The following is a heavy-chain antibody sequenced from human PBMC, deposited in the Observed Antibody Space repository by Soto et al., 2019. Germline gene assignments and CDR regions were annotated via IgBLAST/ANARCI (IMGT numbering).Heavy chain of an antibody. CDR1: GGSISSSRYY. Sequence: QLQLQESGPGLVKPSETLSLTCTVSGGSISSSRYYWGWIRQPPGKGLEWIGSIYYSGSTYYNPSLKSRVTISVYTSKNQFSLKLSTVTAADTAVFHCAAHPIGYSGYDSDYWGQGTLVTLSS. J-gene: IGHJ4*02. V-gene: IGHV4-39*01. CDR3: AAHPIGYSGYDSDY. D-gene: IGHD5-12*01. CDR2: IYYSGST.